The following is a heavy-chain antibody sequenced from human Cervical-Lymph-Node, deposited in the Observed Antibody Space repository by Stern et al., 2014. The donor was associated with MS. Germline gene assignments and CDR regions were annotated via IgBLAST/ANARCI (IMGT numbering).Heavy chain of an antibody. V-gene: IGHV3-11*01. Sequence: QVQLVESGGDLVKPGGSLRLSCAASGFTFSDYYMSWIRQAPGKGLEWISDISSVGTSISYADSVKGRLNISRDNAKHTMYLQMDRLRTDDTAVYYCTRRWYFDLWGRGTLVTVSS. CDR3: TRRWYFDL. CDR2: ISSVGTSI. J-gene: IGHJ2*01. CDR1: GFTFSDYY.